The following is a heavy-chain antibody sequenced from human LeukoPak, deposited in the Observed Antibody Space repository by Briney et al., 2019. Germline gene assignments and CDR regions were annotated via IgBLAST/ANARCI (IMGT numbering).Heavy chain of an antibody. D-gene: IGHD3-9*01. J-gene: IGHJ6*03. CDR2: ISGSGGST. CDR3: AKDGRRYFDWLSSFGYYYHYMDV. V-gene: IGHV3-23*01. Sequence: PGGSLRLSCAASGFTFSSYAMSWVRQAPGKGLEWVSAISGSGGSTYYADSVKGRFTISRDNSKNTLYLQMNSLRAEDTAVYYCAKDGRRYFDWLSSFGYYYHYMDVWGKGTTVTVSS. CDR1: GFTFSSYA.